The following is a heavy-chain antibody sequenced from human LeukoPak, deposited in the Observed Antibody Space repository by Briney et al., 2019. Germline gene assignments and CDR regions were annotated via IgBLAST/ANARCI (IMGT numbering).Heavy chain of an antibody. V-gene: IGHV3-23*01. Sequence: GGSLRLSCAASGFTFSNYAMSWVRQAPRKGLEWVSTISGRGDSTFYADSVKGRFTISRDNSKNTVYLQMNSLRAEDTAVYYCAKGGSYRSQPYFDYWGQGTPVTVSS. J-gene: IGHJ4*02. CDR3: AKGGSYRSQPYFDY. CDR2: ISGRGDST. D-gene: IGHD3-16*02. CDR1: GFTFSNYA.